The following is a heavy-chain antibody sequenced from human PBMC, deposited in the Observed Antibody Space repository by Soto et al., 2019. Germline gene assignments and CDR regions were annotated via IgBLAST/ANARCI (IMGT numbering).Heavy chain of an antibody. V-gene: IGHV4-4*07. CDR3: ARDYPYALDVAGYFDF. J-gene: IGHJ4*02. CDR2: VYSTGTT. D-gene: IGHD6-19*01. Sequence: SETLSLTCTVSGGSIRNYYWSWIRQPAGKGLEWIGRVYSTGTTNYNPSLRSRVAMSVDTSKNQFSLHLKSVTAADAAVYYCARDYPYALDVAGYFDFWGQGTPVTVSS. CDR1: GGSIRNYY.